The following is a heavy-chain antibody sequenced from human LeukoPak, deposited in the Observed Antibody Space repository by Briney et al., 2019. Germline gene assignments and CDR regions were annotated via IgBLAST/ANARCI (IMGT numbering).Heavy chain of an antibody. J-gene: IGHJ4*02. D-gene: IGHD1-26*01. CDR1: GLTLSTNA. CDR2: ISGSGAST. V-gene: IGHV3-23*01. CDR3: AKDVGKWESLHFFDY. Sequence: PGGSLRLSCLTSGLTLSTNAMSWVRQAPGKGLEWISGISGSGASTYYADSVKGRFTISRDDSRNTLYLQMNSLRGDDTAVYYCAKDVGKWESLHFFDYWGQGTLVTVSS.